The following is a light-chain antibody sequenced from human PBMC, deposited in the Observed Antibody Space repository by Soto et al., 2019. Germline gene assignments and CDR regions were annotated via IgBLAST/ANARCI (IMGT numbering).Light chain of an antibody. Sequence: QSVLTQPPSVSGSPGQSVAISCTGTSSDVGSYNRVSWYQQPPGTAPKLMIYDVSNRPSGVPDRFSGSKSGNTASLTISGPQAEDEADYYCSSYTTSSTYVFGTGTKVTVL. CDR1: SSDVGSYNR. CDR2: DVS. V-gene: IGLV2-18*02. CDR3: SSYTTSSTYV. J-gene: IGLJ1*01.